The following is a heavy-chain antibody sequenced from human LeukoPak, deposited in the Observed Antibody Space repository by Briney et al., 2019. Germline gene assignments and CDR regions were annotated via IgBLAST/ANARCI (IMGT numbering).Heavy chain of an antibody. V-gene: IGHV3-21*04. CDR3: AKDSRYSSSWYDY. J-gene: IGHJ4*02. CDR2: ISSGSRYM. D-gene: IGHD6-13*01. Sequence: PGGSLRLSCAASGFTFSTYSMNWVRQAPGKGLEWVSSISSGSRYMYYADSVKGRFTISRDNAKNSLYLQMNSLRAEDTALYYCAKDSRYSSSWYDYWGQGTLVTVSS. CDR1: GFTFSTYS.